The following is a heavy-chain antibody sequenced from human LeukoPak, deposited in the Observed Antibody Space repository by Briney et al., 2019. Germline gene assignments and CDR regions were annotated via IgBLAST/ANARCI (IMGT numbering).Heavy chain of an antibody. CDR2: IYTSGST. CDR1: GGSISSYY. Sequence: SETLSLTCTVSGGSISSYYWSWIRQPAGKGLEWIGRIYTSGSTNYNPSLKSRVTMSVDTSKNQFSLKLSSVTAADTAAYYCARLRAAAANNWFDPWGQGTLVTVSS. D-gene: IGHD6-13*01. CDR3: ARLRAAAANNWFDP. V-gene: IGHV4-4*07. J-gene: IGHJ5*02.